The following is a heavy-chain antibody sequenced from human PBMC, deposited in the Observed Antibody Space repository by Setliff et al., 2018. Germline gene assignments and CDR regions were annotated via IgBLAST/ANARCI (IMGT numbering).Heavy chain of an antibody. Sequence: GASLKISCKGSGYSFTSYWIGWVRQMPGKGLEWMGIIYPGDSDTRYSPSFQGQVTISADKSISTAYLQWSSLKASDTAMYYCARSRSNFWSGYFNWFDPWGQGTRVTVS. CDR1: GYSFTSYW. J-gene: IGHJ5*02. D-gene: IGHD3-3*01. V-gene: IGHV5-51*01. CDR2: IYPGDSDT. CDR3: ARSRSNFWSGYFNWFDP.